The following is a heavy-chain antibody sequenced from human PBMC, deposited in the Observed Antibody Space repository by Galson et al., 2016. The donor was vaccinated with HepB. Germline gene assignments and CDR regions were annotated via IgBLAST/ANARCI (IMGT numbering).Heavy chain of an antibody. Sequence: TLSLTCTVAGASVNSFYWNWIRQSPGKGLEWIGFIFYTGNSMFNPSLKSRVTLSVDTPKNQISLHLASVAAADTAVYYCARWAEPLRAFDIWGQGAMVSVSS. D-gene: IGHD3-16*01. J-gene: IGHJ3*02. CDR3: ARWAEPLRAFDI. CDR2: IFYTGNS. CDR1: GASVNSFY. V-gene: IGHV4-59*02.